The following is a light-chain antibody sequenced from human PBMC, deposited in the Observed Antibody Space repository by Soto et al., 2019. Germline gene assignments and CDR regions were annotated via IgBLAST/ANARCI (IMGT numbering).Light chain of an antibody. CDR3: QQYNNWPPLT. Sequence: EIGMTQSPATLSVSPGERATLSCRARQSVSSNLAWYQHKPCQAPRLLIYGASTRATGIPARFSGSGSGTEFTLTISSLQSEDFAVYYCQQYNNWPPLTFGGGTKVEIK. V-gene: IGKV3-15*01. CDR1: QSVSSN. CDR2: GAS. J-gene: IGKJ4*01.